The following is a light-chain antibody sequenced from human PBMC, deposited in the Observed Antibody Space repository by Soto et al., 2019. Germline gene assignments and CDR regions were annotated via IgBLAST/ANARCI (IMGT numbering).Light chain of an antibody. CDR2: GAS. CDR1: QSVSSN. Sequence: EIVMTQSPATLSVSPGERATLSCRASQSVSSNLAWYHQKPGQAPRLLIYGASTRATGIPARFSGSGSGTEFTLTISSLQSEDFAVYYCQQYGSSPRTVGQGTKVDIK. J-gene: IGKJ1*01. CDR3: QQYGSSPRT. V-gene: IGKV3-15*01.